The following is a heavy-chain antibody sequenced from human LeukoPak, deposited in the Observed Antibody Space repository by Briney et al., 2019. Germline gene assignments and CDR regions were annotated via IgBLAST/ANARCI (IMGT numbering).Heavy chain of an antibody. Sequence: SVKVACKASGGTFSSYAISWVRQAPGQGLEWVGGIIPIFGTANYAQKSQGRVTITADESASTAYMELSSLRSEDTAVYYCASTHDYGDYYYYYGMDVWGQGTTVTVSS. D-gene: IGHD4-17*01. CDR2: IIPIFGTA. V-gene: IGHV1-69*13. CDR1: GGTFSSYA. J-gene: IGHJ6*02. CDR3: ASTHDYGDYYYYYGMDV.